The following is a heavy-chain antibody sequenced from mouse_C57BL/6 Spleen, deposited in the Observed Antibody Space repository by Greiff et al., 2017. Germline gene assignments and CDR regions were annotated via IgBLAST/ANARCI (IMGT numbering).Heavy chain of an antibody. V-gene: IGHV5-6*01. D-gene: IGHD2-2*01. Sequence: EVQLVESGGGLVKPGGSLKLSCAASGFTFSDYGMSWVRQTPDKRLEWVATISSGGSYTYYPDSVKGRFTISRDNAKNTLYLQMSSLKSEDTAMYYCARHGYAMDYWGQGTSVTVSS. J-gene: IGHJ4*01. CDR1: GFTFSDYG. CDR2: ISSGGSYT. CDR3: ARHGYAMDY.